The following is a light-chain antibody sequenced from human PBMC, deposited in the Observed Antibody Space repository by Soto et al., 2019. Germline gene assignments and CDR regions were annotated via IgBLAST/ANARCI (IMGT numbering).Light chain of an antibody. CDR2: DAS. J-gene: IGKJ4*01. Sequence: EIVSTQSPGTLSLSPGETATLSCRASQSVSSYLAWYQQKPGQAPSLLIYDASNRATGIPARFSGSVSGTDFTLTISSLEPEDFAVYYCQQRSNWRWLTFGGGTKVDIK. V-gene: IGKV3-11*01. CDR3: QQRSNWRWLT. CDR1: QSVSSY.